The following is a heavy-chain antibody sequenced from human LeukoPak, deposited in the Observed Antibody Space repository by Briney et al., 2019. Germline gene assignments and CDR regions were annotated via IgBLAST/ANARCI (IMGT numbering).Heavy chain of an antibody. Sequence: SETLSLTCAVYGGSLSGYYWSWIRQPPGKGLEWIGEINHSGSTNYNPSLKSRVTISVDTSKNQSSLKLSSVTAADTAVYYCARRDRPGMLDYWGQGTLVTVSS. CDR1: GGSLSGYY. J-gene: IGHJ4*02. V-gene: IGHV4-34*01. D-gene: IGHD2-8*01. CDR2: INHSGST. CDR3: ARRDRPGMLDY.